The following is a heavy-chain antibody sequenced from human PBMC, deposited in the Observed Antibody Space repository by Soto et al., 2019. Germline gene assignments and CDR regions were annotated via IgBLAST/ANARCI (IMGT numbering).Heavy chain of an antibody. Sequence: QVQLVESGGGVVQPGRSLRLSCAASGFTFSSYAMHWVRQAPGTGLEWVAVISYDGSNKYYADSVKGRFTISRDNSKHTLYLQMNRLSAEDTSVYYCARTYDSSGYPTDAVDIWGQGTMVTVSS. V-gene: IGHV3-30-3*01. CDR3: ARTYDSSGYPTDAVDI. D-gene: IGHD3-22*01. CDR1: GFTFSSYA. CDR2: ISYDGSNK. J-gene: IGHJ3*02.